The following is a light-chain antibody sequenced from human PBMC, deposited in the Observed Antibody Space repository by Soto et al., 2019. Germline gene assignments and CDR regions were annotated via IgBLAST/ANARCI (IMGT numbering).Light chain of an antibody. V-gene: IGKV1-39*01. J-gene: IGKJ1*01. CDR2: ASS. CDR1: QTIGTY. CDR3: QQSFNLPRT. Sequence: IQMTQSPYFLSASVGDRITITCRASQTIGTYLNWYQQVPGKAPKLLIYASSSLQTGVPSRFSGSGSGTHFTLIINSLQPEDFGTYYCQQSFNLPRTFGPGTRVETK.